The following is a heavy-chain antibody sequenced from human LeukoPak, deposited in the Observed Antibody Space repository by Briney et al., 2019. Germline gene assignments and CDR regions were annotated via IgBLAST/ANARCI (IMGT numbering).Heavy chain of an antibody. V-gene: IGHV4-39*01. Sequence: MPSETLSLTCTVSGGSISSSSYYWGWLRQPPGKGLEWIGSIYYSGSTYYNPSLKTRVTISVDTSKNQFSLKLSSVTAADTAVYYCARRVDSSGYYLTRAYYFDYWGQGTLVTVSS. CDR2: IYYSGST. CDR3: ARRVDSSGYYLTRAYYFDY. J-gene: IGHJ4*02. CDR1: GGSISSSSYY. D-gene: IGHD3-22*01.